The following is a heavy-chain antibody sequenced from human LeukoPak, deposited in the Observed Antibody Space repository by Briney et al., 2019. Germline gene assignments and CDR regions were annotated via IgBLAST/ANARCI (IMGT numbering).Heavy chain of an antibody. CDR1: GGSISSYY. J-gene: IGHJ4*02. D-gene: IGHD4-17*01. CDR3: ARVPYGDYVDY. CDR2: IYYSGST. V-gene: IGHV4-59*01. Sequence: SETLSLTCTVSGGSISSYYWSWIRQPPGKGLEWIGYIYYSGSTNYNPSLKSRVTISVDTSKNQFSLKLSSVTAADTAVYYCARVPYGDYVDYWGQGTLVTASS.